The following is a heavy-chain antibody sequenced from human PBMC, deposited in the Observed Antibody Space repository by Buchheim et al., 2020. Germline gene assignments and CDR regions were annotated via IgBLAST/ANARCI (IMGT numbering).Heavy chain of an antibody. V-gene: IGHV3-23*01. J-gene: IGHJ4*02. CDR3: AKDDRYDFWSGYYTFGY. D-gene: IGHD3-3*01. CDR1: GFTFSSYA. Sequence: EVQLLESGGGLVQPGGSLRLSCAASGFTFSSYAMSWVRQAPGKGLEWVSAISGSGGSTYYAASVKGRFTISRDNSKNTLYLQMNSLRAEDTAVYYCAKDDRYDFWSGYYTFGYWGQGTL. CDR2: ISGSGGST.